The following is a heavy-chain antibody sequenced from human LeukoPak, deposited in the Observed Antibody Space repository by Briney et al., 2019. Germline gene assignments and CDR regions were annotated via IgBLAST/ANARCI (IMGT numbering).Heavy chain of an antibody. CDR2: ISGSGGST. J-gene: IGHJ4*02. D-gene: IGHD2-15*01. CDR3: ATPLGYCSGGSCKSYDY. Sequence: GGSLRLSCAASGFIFRNYGMNWVRQAPGKGLEWVSAISGSGGSTYYADSVKGRFTISRDNSKNTLYLQMNSLRAEDTAVYYCATPLGYCSGGSCKSYDYWGQGTLVTVSS. V-gene: IGHV3-23*01. CDR1: GFIFRNYG.